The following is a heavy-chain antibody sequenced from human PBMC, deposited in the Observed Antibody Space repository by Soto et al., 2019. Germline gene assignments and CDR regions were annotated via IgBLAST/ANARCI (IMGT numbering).Heavy chain of an antibody. Sequence: ASVKVSCKASGYTFTSYGISWVRQAPGQGLEWMGWISAYNGNTNYAQKLQGRVTMTTDTSTSTAYMELRSLRSDDTAVYYCARDPGYCSSTSCYIVRGNWFDPWGQGTLVTVSS. V-gene: IGHV1-18*01. D-gene: IGHD2-2*02. CDR1: GYTFTSYG. CDR3: ARDPGYCSSTSCYIVRGNWFDP. J-gene: IGHJ5*02. CDR2: ISAYNGNT.